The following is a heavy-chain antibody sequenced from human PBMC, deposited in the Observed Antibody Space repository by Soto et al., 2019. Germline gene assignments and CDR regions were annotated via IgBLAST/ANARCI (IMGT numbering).Heavy chain of an antibody. Sequence: SETLSLTCAVYGGSFSGYYWSWIRQPPGKGLEWIGEINHSGSTNHNPSLKSRVTISVDTSKNQFSLKLSSVTAADTAVYYCARIALYCTNGVCYPAYFDYWGQGTLVTVSS. D-gene: IGHD2-8*01. CDR1: GGSFSGYY. CDR3: ARIALYCTNGVCYPAYFDY. V-gene: IGHV4-34*01. J-gene: IGHJ4*02. CDR2: INHSGST.